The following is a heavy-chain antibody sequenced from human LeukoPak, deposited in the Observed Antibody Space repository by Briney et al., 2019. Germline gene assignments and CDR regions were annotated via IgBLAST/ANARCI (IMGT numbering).Heavy chain of an antibody. J-gene: IGHJ4*02. CDR2: IYTSGST. Sequence: SETPSLTCAVSGASISSYYWSWIRQPAGKGLEWIGRIYTSGSTNYNPSLKSRVTMSVDTSKNQFSLKLSSVTAADTAVYYCARDRYYYDSSGYYRLDYWGQGTLVTVSS. CDR3: ARDRYYYDSSGYYRLDY. V-gene: IGHV4-4*07. CDR1: GASISSYY. D-gene: IGHD3-22*01.